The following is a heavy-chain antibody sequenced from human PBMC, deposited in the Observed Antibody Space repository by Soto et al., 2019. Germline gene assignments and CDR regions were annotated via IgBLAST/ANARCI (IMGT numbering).Heavy chain of an antibody. CDR3: AKIGHAYGDSRDY. D-gene: IGHD4-17*01. CDR2: ISYDGSNK. CDR1: GFTFSSYG. J-gene: IGHJ4*02. V-gene: IGHV3-30*18. Sequence: QVQLVESGGGVVQPGRSLRLSCAASGFTFSSYGMHWVRQAPGKGLEWVAVISYDGSNKYYADSVKGRFTISRDNSKNTLYLQMNSLRAEDTAVYYCAKIGHAYGDSRDYWGQGTLVTVSS.